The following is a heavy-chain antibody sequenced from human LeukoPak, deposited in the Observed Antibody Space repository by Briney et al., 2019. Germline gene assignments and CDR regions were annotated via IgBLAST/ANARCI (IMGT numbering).Heavy chain of an antibody. CDR1: GGSVSNSNYC. Sequence: PSETLSLTCTVSGGSVSNSNYCWGWIRQPPGKQLEWIGSIDYSGSPLYNPSLKSRVTISVDTSKNQFSLKLSSVTAADTAVYYCARPLDCNYGGTAFDIWSQGTMVTVSS. V-gene: IGHV4-39*01. CDR3: ARPLDCNYGGTAFDI. CDR2: IDYSGSP. D-gene: IGHD4-23*01. J-gene: IGHJ3*02.